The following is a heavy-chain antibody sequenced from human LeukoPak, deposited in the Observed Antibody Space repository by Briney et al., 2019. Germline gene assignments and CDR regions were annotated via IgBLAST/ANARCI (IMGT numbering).Heavy chain of an antibody. D-gene: IGHD6-13*01. Sequence: SETLSLTCTFSGGSISSYYWSWIRQPAGKGLEWIGRIYTSGSTNYNPSLKSRVTMSVDTSKNQFSLKLSSVTAADTAVYYCAREDSSSWYSYYFDYWGQGTLVTVSS. CDR2: IYTSGST. CDR1: GGSISSYY. J-gene: IGHJ4*02. V-gene: IGHV4-4*07. CDR3: AREDSSSWYSYYFDY.